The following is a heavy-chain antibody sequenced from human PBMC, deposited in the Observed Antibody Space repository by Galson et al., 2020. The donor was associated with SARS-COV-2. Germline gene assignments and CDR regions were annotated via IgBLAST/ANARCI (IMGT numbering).Heavy chain of an antibody. J-gene: IGHJ4*02. CDR2: IRGSGRDT. CDR1: GFAFRHYA. D-gene: IGHD2-21*01. Sequence: GESLKISCAASGFAFRHYAMCWVRQAPGKGLQWVSSIRGSGRDTYYADSVKGRFAISRDSTRTILYLQMENLRAEDTAVYFCAKDAGFHCDDEYDYWGQGTPVTVSS. V-gene: IGHV3-23*01. CDR3: AKDAGFHCDDEYDY.